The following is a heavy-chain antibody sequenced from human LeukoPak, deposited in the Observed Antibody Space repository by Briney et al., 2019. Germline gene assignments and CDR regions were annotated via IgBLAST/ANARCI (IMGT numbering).Heavy chain of an antibody. CDR3: ARAFNYYVTASYYGMDV. D-gene: IGHD3-10*02. CDR2: ISYDGSNK. J-gene: IGHJ6*04. Sequence: PGGSLRLSCAASGFAFSSYAMHWVRQAPGKGLEWVAVISYDGSNKYYADSVKGRCTISRDNYKNTLYLQMNSLRDEDTAVYYCARAFNYYVTASYYGMDVWGKGTTVTVSS. CDR1: GFAFSSYA. V-gene: IGHV3-30*04.